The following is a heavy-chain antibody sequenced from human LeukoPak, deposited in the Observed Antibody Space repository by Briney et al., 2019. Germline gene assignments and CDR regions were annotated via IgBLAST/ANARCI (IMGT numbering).Heavy chain of an antibody. J-gene: IGHJ4*02. CDR3: ARKQQLGVDY. Sequence: GGSLRLSCAASGFTFSSYSMNWVRQAPGKGLEWVSSISSSSNYIYYADSVKGRFTISRDNAKNSLYLQMNSLRAEDTAVYYCARKQQLGVDYWGQGTLVTVSS. CDR1: GFTFSSYS. D-gene: IGHD6-13*01. CDR2: ISSSSNYI. V-gene: IGHV3-21*01.